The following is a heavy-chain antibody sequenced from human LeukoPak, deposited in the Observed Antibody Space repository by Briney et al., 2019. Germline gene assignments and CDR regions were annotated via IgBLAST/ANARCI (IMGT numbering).Heavy chain of an antibody. CDR1: GFTVSSNY. Sequence: PGGSLRLSCAASGFTVSSNYMSWVRQAPGKGLEWVSVIYSGGSTYYADSVKGRFTISRDNSKNTLYLQMNSLRAADTAVYYCARPLQAESYSGYEDYWGQGTLVTVSS. J-gene: IGHJ4*02. CDR3: ARPLQAESYSGYEDY. D-gene: IGHD5-12*01. CDR2: IYSGGST. V-gene: IGHV3-66*04.